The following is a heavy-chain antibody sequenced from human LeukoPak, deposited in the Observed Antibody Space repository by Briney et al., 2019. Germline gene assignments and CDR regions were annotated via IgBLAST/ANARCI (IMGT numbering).Heavy chain of an antibody. J-gene: IGHJ6*02. V-gene: IGHV4-59*08. CDR1: GGSISSYY. D-gene: IGHD6-13*01. CDR2: IYYSGST. Sequence: SETLSLTCTVSGGSISSYYWSWIRQSPGKGLEWIGYIYYSGSTNYNPSLKSRVTISVDTSKNQFSLKLSSVSAADTAVYYCARHPYSSRPDYFYYGMDVWGQGTTVTVSS. CDR3: ARHPYSSRPDYFYYGMDV.